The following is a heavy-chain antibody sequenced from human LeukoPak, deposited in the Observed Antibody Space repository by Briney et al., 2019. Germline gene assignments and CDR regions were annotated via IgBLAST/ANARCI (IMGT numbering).Heavy chain of an antibody. Sequence: SETLPLTCTVSGGSITNDNYYWAWIRQPPGKGLEWLGSIHYSGSTYYNPSLKSRVTMSVDTSDNQFSLKLYSVTAADTAVYYCASMVRGVIITARMYYFDFWGQGTLVTVSS. CDR3: ASMVRGVIITARMYYFDF. CDR2: IHYSGST. CDR1: GGSITNDNYY. D-gene: IGHD3-10*01. V-gene: IGHV4-39*01. J-gene: IGHJ4*02.